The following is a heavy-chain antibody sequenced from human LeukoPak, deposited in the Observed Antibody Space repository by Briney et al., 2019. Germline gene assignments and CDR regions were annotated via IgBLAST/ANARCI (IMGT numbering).Heavy chain of an antibody. Sequence: GESLKISCKGSGYSFTSYWIGWVRQMPGKGLEWMGIIYPGDSDTRYSPSFQGQVTISADKSISTAYLQWSSLKASDTAMYYCARRDGRYSSGPTAAFDIWGQGTMVTVSS. J-gene: IGHJ3*02. CDR3: ARRDGRYSSGPTAAFDI. D-gene: IGHD6-19*01. CDR2: IYPGDSDT. CDR1: GYSFTSYW. V-gene: IGHV5-51*01.